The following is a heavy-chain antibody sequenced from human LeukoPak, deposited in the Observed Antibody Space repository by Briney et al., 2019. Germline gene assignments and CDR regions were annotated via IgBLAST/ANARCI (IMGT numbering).Heavy chain of an antibody. J-gene: IGHJ5*02. CDR3: ARASVTYGWFDP. V-gene: IGHV3-23*01. Sequence: GGSLRLSCAASGFTFNTYAMSWVRQAPGKGLEWVSGISGSGGSTYYADSVKGRFTISRDNSKNTLYLQMNSLRAEDTAVYYCARASVTYGWFDPWGQGTLVTVSS. CDR2: ISGSGGST. CDR1: GFTFNTYA. D-gene: IGHD4-17*01.